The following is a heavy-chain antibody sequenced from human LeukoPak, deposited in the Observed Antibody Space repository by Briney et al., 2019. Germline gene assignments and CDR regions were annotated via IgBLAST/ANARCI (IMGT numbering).Heavy chain of an antibody. D-gene: IGHD3-10*01. V-gene: IGHV1-18*01. Sequence: ASVKVSCKASGSTFTGYAVSWVRQAPGQGLEWIGWISAYNGVTNYAQKFQGRVTMTTDTSTTTGYMELRSLRSDDTAVYYCARDQLRYYGSGSDYSDMDVWGQGTTVTVSS. CDR2: ISAYNGVT. J-gene: IGHJ6*02. CDR3: ARDQLRYYGSGSDYSDMDV. CDR1: GSTFTGYA.